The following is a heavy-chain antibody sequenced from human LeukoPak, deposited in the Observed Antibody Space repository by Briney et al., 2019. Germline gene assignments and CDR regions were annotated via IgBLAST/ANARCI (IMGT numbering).Heavy chain of an antibody. CDR3: ARQSIDHFDY. CDR2: IYYSGST. J-gene: IGHJ4*02. V-gene: IGHV4-59*08. CDR1: GGSISSYY. Sequence: PSETLSLTCTVSGGSISSYYWSWIRQPPGNGLEWIGYIYYSGSTNYNPSLKSRVTISVDTSKNQFSLKLSSVTAADTAVYYCARQSIDHFDYWGQGTLVTVSS. D-gene: IGHD2-21*01.